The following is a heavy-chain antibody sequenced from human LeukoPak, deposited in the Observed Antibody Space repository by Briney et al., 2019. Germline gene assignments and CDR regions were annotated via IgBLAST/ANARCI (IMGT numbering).Heavy chain of an antibody. D-gene: IGHD2-21*01. CDR1: GFTFSSYW. V-gene: IGHV3-7*01. J-gene: IGHJ4*02. CDR3: ASHKRMYFDY. CDR2: IKQDGSER. Sequence: GGSLRLSCAASGFTFSSYWMSWVRQAPGKGLEWVANIKQDGSERYYVGSVKGRFTISRDNAKNSLYLQMNSLRAEDTAVYYCASHKRMYFDYWGQGTLVTVSS.